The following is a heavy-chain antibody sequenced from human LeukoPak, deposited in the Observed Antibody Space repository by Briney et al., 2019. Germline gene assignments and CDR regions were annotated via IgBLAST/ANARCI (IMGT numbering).Heavy chain of an antibody. J-gene: IGHJ4*02. CDR1: GGSISSYY. CDR2: VHYSGST. V-gene: IGHV4-59*08. D-gene: IGHD6-19*01. Sequence: PSETLSLTCSVSGGSISSYYWSWIRQPPGKGLEWIGNVHYSGSTNYNPSVKSRVTISIDTSKNQFSLKLNSVTAADTAVYYCASHTSGWYRVFDSWGQGTLVTVSS. CDR3: ASHTSGWYRVFDS.